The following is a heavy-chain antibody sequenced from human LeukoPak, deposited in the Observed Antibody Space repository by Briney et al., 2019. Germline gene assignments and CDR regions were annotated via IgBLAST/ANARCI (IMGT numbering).Heavy chain of an antibody. CDR3: ARDGSGSHGDYFDY. D-gene: IGHD1-26*01. CDR1: GGSISSGGYY. CDR2: IYYSGST. Sequence: PSQTLSLTCTVSGGSISSGGYYWSWIRQHPGKGLEWIGYIYYSGSTYYNPSLKSRVTISVDTSKNQFSLKLGSVTAADTAVYYCARDGSGSHGDYFDYWGQGTLVTVSS. J-gene: IGHJ4*02. V-gene: IGHV4-31*03.